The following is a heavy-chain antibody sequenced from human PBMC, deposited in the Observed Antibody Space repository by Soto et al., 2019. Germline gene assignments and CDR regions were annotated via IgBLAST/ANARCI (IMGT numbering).Heavy chain of an antibody. CDR1: GGSISSYY. Sequence: SETLSLTCTVSGGSISSYYWSWIRQPAGKGLEWIGRIYTSGSTNYNPSLKSRVTMSVDTSKNQFSLELSSVTAADTAVYYCARHLNDFWSGYYHDACDIWGQGTMVTVSS. CDR3: ARHLNDFWSGYYHDACDI. J-gene: IGHJ3*02. V-gene: IGHV4-4*07. D-gene: IGHD3-3*01. CDR2: IYTSGST.